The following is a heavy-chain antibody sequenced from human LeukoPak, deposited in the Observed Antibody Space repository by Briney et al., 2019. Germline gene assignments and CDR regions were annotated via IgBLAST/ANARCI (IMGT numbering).Heavy chain of an antibody. Sequence: ASVKVSCKASGYTFTSYDINWVRQATGQGLEWVGWIDSDSGVTDYAQKFQGRVTLTTDTSISTAYMELSSLRSDDTAVYYCARYYDILTSYYDWGQGTLVTVSS. CDR3: ARYYDILTSYYD. CDR2: IDSDSGVT. D-gene: IGHD3-9*01. J-gene: IGHJ4*02. V-gene: IGHV1-2*02. CDR1: GYTFTSYD.